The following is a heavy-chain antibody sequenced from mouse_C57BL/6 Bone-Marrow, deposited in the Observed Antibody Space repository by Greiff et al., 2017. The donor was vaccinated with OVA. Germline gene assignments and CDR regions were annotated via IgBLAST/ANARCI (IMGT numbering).Heavy chain of an antibody. CDR2: IRSKSNNYAT. Sequence: EVQRVESGGGLVQPKGSLKLSCAASGFSFNTYAMNWVRQAPGKGLEWVARIRSKSNNYATYYADSVKDRFTISRDDSESMLYLRMNNLKTEDTAMYYCVRSYGYDFYYAMDYWGQGTSVTVSS. V-gene: IGHV10-1*01. J-gene: IGHJ4*01. CDR1: GFSFNTYA. D-gene: IGHD2-2*01. CDR3: VRSYGYDFYYAMDY.